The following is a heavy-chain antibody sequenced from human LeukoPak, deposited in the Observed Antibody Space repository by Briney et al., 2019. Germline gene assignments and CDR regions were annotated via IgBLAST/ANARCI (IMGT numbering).Heavy chain of an antibody. V-gene: IGHV1-18*01. CDR3: ARDRGGKGSAIFY. D-gene: IGHD2-2*01. CDR1: GYNFPSYG. Sequence: ASVKVSCKASGYNFPSYGINWVRQAPGQGLEWMGWIRPHTGETDSAQRFQDRVTMTTDTSTTTAYMELRSLRFDDTAVYYCARDRGGKGSAIFYWGQGSLVTVSS. CDR2: IRPHTGET. J-gene: IGHJ4*02.